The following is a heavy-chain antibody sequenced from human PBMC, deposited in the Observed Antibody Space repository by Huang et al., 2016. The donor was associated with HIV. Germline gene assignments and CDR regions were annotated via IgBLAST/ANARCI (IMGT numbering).Heavy chain of an antibody. Sequence: QVQLQESGPGLVKPSETLSLTCTVSGGSISRHYWGWSRQPPGTGLEVFGSVYYSGSANYNPSLKSRVTISVDTSKNHFSLKWSSVTAADTAVYFCARGAVVPDWYFDLWGRGTLVTVSS. D-gene: IGHD2-15*01. V-gene: IGHV4-59*11. CDR2: VYYSGSA. CDR1: GGSISRHY. J-gene: IGHJ2*01. CDR3: ARGAVVPDWYFDL.